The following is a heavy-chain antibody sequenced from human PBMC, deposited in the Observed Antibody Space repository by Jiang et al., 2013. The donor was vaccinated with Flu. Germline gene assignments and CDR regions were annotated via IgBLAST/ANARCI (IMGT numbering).Heavy chain of an antibody. J-gene: IGHJ4*02. Sequence: AASGFTFSDYYMSWIRQAPGKGLEWVSYISSSGSTIYYADSVKGRFTISRDNAKNSLYLQMNSLRAEDTAVYYCARDRGTATIYFDYWGQGTLVTVSS. CDR2: ISSSGSTI. V-gene: IGHV3-11*01. CDR3: ARDRGTATIYFDY. CDR1: GFTFSDYY. D-gene: IGHD5-12*01.